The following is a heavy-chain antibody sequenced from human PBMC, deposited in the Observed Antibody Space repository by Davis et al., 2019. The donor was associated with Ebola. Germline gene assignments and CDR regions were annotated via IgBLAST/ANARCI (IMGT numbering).Heavy chain of an antibody. CDR2: IIPIFGTA. J-gene: IGHJ6*02. CDR3: ARAEGPHPVQGVIIESWYYYYGMDV. D-gene: IGHD3-10*01. Sequence: SVKVSCKASGGTFSSYAISWVRQAPGQGLEWMGGIIPIFGTANYAQKFQGRVTITADESTSTAYMELSSLRSEDTAVYYCARAEGPHPVQGVIIESWYYYYGMDVWGQGTTVTVSS. CDR1: GGTFSSYA. V-gene: IGHV1-69*13.